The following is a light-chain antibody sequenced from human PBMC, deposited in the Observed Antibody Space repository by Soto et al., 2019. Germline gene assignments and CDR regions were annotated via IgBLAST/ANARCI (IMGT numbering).Light chain of an antibody. Sequence: DIQMTQSPSTLSASVGDRVTITCRASQSISSWLAWYQQKPGKAPKLLIYKASSLESGVPSRFSGSGSGTEFTLTISSLQPDDFAIYYCKQYNSYPWTFGQGTKGEIK. V-gene: IGKV1-5*03. J-gene: IGKJ1*01. CDR3: KQYNSYPWT. CDR1: QSISSW. CDR2: KAS.